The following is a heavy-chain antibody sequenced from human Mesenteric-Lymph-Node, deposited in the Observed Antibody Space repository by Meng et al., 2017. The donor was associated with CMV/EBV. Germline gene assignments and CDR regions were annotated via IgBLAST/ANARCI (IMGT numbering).Heavy chain of an antibody. CDR1: GYTFTGYY. J-gene: IGHJ6*02. V-gene: IGHV1-2*02. D-gene: IGHD3-3*01. Sequence: ASVKVSCKASGYTFTGYYMHWVRQAPGQGLEWMGWINPNSGGTNYAQKFQGRVTITADKSTSTAYMELSSLRSEDTAVYYCARPQGDFWSGYYYYYGMDVWGQGTTVTVSS. CDR3: ARPQGDFWSGYYYYYGMDV. CDR2: INPNSGGT.